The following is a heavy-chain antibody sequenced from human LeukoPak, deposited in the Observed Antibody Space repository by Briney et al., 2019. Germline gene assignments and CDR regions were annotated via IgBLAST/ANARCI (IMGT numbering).Heavy chain of an antibody. V-gene: IGHV3-30*04. J-gene: IGHJ4*02. CDR3: VRARAGGLDY. Sequence: GGSLRLSCAASGFTFRHYAVHWVRQAPGRGLEWVAVLSFDGAHKYYAESVKGRFTISRDNSNNTLFLQMDSPRIEDTALYYCVRARAGGLDYWGQGTLVTVSS. CDR2: LSFDGAHK. CDR1: GFTFRHYA. D-gene: IGHD3-16*01.